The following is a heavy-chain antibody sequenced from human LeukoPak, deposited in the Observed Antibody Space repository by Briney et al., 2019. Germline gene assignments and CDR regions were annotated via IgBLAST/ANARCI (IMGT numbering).Heavy chain of an antibody. D-gene: IGHD1-26*01. CDR3: ASLGQWGQLWLDY. CDR1: GGSFSGYY. J-gene: IGHJ4*02. CDR2: IYYSGST. V-gene: IGHV4-59*01. Sequence: SETLSLTCAVYGGSFSGYYWSWIRQPPGKGLEWIGYIYYSGSTNYNPSLKSRVAISVDTSKNQFSLKLSSVTAADTAVYYCASLGQWGQLWLDYWGQGTLVTVSS.